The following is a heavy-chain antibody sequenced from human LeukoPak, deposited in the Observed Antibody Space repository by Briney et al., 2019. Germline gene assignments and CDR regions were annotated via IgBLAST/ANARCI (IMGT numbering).Heavy chain of an antibody. CDR2: ITGSGGTT. V-gene: IGHV3-23*01. J-gene: IGHJ4*02. CDR1: GFTFSKYA. D-gene: IGHD5-18*01. Sequence: GGSLRLSCAASGFTFSKYAMSWVRQAPGKGLEWVSGITGSGGTTYYADSVKGRFTISRDNSKNALFLQMSSLRAEDTAVYYCAKDRLYSYTGSPLDYWGQGTLVTVSS. CDR3: AKDRLYSYTGSPLDY.